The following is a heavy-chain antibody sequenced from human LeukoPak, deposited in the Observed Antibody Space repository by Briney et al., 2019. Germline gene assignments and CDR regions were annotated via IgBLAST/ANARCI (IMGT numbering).Heavy chain of an antibody. D-gene: IGHD6-25*01. CDR2: FDPEDGET. Sequence: ASVKVSCKVSGYTLTELSMHWVRQAPGKGLEWMGGFDPEDGETIYAQKFQGRVTMTEDTSTDTAYMELSSRRSEDTAVYYCATAATYYQHYYFDYWGQGTLVTVSS. CDR3: ATAATYYQHYYFDY. J-gene: IGHJ4*02. CDR1: GYTLTELS. V-gene: IGHV1-24*01.